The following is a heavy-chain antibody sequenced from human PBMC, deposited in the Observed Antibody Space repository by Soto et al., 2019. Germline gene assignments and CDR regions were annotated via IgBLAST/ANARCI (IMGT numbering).Heavy chain of an antibody. V-gene: IGHV3-21*01. D-gene: IGHD6-6*01. J-gene: IGHJ6*02. Sequence: GGSLRLSCAASGFTFSSYSMNWVRQAPGKGLEWVSSISSSSFSINYADSVKGRFSISRDNAQNSLHLQMNNLRAEDTAVYYCARYESSNIYGMDVWGQGTTVTVSS. CDR1: GFTFSSYS. CDR2: ISSSSFSI. CDR3: ARYESSNIYGMDV.